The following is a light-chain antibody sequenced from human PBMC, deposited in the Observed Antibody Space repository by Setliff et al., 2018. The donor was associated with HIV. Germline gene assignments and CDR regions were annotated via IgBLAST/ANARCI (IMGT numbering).Light chain of an antibody. V-gene: IGLV1-44*01. Sequence: QSALTQPPSASGTPGQRVTISCSGSDSNIGSNTANWYHQLPGTAPKLLISRNNQRPSGVPDRISGSKSGTSASLAISGLQSEDEADYYCAAWDDSLTGPVFGGGTKVTVL. CDR1: DSNIGSNT. J-gene: IGLJ2*01. CDR3: AAWDDSLTGPV. CDR2: RNN.